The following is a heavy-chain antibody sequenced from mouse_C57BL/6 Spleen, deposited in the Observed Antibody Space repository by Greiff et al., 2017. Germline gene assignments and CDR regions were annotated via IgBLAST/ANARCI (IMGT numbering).Heavy chain of an antibody. CDR2: IDPENGDT. D-gene: IGHD2-1*01. Sequence: DVKLVESGAELVRPGVSVKLSCTASGFNIKDDYMHWVKQRPEQGLEWIGWIDPENGDTEYASKFQGKATITADTSSNTAYLQLSSLTSEDTAVYYCTKGGNYYFDYWGQGTTLTVSS. CDR3: TKGGNYYFDY. J-gene: IGHJ2*01. CDR1: GFNIKDDY. V-gene: IGHV14-4*01.